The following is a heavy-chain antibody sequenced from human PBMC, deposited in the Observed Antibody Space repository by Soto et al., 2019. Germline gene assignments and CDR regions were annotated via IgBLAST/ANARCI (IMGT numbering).Heavy chain of an antibody. J-gene: IGHJ6*02. CDR3: AREGDRPYYYYGMDV. CDR2: ISGYNGKT. CDR1: GYSFTRYG. D-gene: IGHD3-16*01. V-gene: IGHV1-18*01. Sequence: QVQLVQSGNEVKKPGASVNVSCKATGYSFTRYGISWVRRAPGQGLEWMGWISGYNGKTKYAQKLQGRVSMTTDTSTSTAYMELRSLGSDDTAVYYCAREGDRPYYYYGMDVWGQGTTATVSS.